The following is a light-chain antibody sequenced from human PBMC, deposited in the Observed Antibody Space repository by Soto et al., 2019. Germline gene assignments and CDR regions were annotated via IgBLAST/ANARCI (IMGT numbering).Light chain of an antibody. CDR1: SSDVGGYNY. CDR3: TSYTSSSTPV. V-gene: IGLV2-14*01. J-gene: IGLJ3*02. CDR2: EVS. Sequence: QYALTQPASVSGSPGQSITITCTGNSSDVGGYNYVSWYQQHPGKAPKVMIYEVSNRPSGVSNRFSGSKSGNTASLTISGLQAEDEADYYCTSYTSSSTPVFGGGTKVTVL.